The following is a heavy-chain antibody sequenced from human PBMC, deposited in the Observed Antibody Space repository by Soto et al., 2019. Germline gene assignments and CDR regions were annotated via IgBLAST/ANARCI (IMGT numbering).Heavy chain of an antibody. CDR1: GYTFTSYA. V-gene: IGHV1-3*01. CDR2: INAGNDNT. Sequence: ASVKVSCKASGYTFTSYAMHWVRQAPGQRLEWIGWINAGNDNTKYSQKFQGRVTITRDTSASTAYMELSSLRSEDTAMYYCARSVVIPTAPYYWGQGTLVTVPQ. J-gene: IGHJ4*02. CDR3: ARSVVIPTAPYY. D-gene: IGHD2-2*01.